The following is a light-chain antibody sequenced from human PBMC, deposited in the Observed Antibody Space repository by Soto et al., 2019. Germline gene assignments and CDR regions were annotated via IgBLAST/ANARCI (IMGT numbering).Light chain of an antibody. J-gene: IGLJ2*01. CDR1: SSDVGGYNS. V-gene: IGLV2-11*01. Sequence: QSALTQPRSVSGSPGQSVTISCTGTSSDVGGYNSVSWYQQHPGKAPKLMIYDVSKRPSGVPDRFSGSKSGNTASLTISGLQAEDEADYYCCSYAGIYSFAHVVFGGGTKVTVL. CDR3: CSYAGIYSFAHVV. CDR2: DVS.